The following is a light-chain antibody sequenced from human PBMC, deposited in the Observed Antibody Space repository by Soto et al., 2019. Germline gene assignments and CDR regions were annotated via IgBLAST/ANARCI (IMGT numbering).Light chain of an antibody. Sequence: LTQPASVSGSPGQSITISCTGTSSDVGSYNLVSWYQQHPGKAPKLMIYEVSKRPSGVSNRFSGSKSGNTASLTISGLQAEDEADYYCCSYAGSSLYVFGTGTKLTVL. CDR3: CSYAGSSLYV. J-gene: IGLJ1*01. CDR2: EVS. CDR1: SSDVGSYNL. V-gene: IGLV2-23*02.